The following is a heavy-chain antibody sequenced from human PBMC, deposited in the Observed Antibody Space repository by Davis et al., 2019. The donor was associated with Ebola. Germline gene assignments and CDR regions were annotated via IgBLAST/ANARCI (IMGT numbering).Heavy chain of an antibody. CDR1: GFTFSSYA. V-gene: IGHV3-23*01. Sequence: PGGSLRLSCAVSGFTFSSYAMSWVRQAPGKGLEWVSAISGSGGSTYYADSVKGRFTISRDNSKNTLYLQMNSLRAEDTAVYYCATPEGRSEYSSSDIVVVVAAPPSAFDIWGQGTMVTVSS. CDR3: ATPEGRSEYSSSDIVVVVAAPPSAFDI. CDR2: ISGSGGST. J-gene: IGHJ3*02. D-gene: IGHD2-15*01.